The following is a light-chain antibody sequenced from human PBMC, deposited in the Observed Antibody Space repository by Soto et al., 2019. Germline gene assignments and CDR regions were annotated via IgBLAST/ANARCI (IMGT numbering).Light chain of an antibody. V-gene: IGKV3-20*01. CDR3: QHYGGSPPNT. CDR1: QTSRSNY. CDR2: DTS. J-gene: IGKJ2*01. Sequence: DIVLTQSPGTLSLSPGERPTISCRASQTSRSNYLAWYQQKPGQAPRLLIYDTSDRATGIPDRFSGGGSGTDFTLTISRLDPEGFAVYYCQHYGGSPPNTSGQGTKLDIK.